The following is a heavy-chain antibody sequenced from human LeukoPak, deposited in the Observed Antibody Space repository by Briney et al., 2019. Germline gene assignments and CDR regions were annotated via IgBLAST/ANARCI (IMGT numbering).Heavy chain of an antibody. Sequence: KTSETLSLTCTVSGGSITSYYRSWIRQSPGKGLEWIGFMYYSGSTNYNPSLKSRVTISVDTSKNQFSLKLSSVTAADTAVYYCARGLMMAVAGRGEFHYWGQGTLVTVSS. J-gene: IGHJ4*02. CDR1: GGSITSYY. CDR2: MYYSGST. V-gene: IGHV4-59*01. D-gene: IGHD6-13*01. CDR3: ARGLMMAVAGRGEFHY.